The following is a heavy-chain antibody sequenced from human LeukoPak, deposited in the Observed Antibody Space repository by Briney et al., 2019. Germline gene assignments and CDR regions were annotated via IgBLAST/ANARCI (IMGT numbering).Heavy chain of an antibody. V-gene: IGHV4-59*01. CDR1: GRSISSYY. J-gene: IGHJ6*03. CDR3: ARGGSTRDYDFWSGYYKDYYYMDV. CDR2: IYYSGST. D-gene: IGHD3-3*01. Sequence: SETLSLTCTVSGRSISSYYWSWIRQPPGKGLEWIGYIYYSGSTNYNPSLKSRVTISVDTSKNQFSLKLSSVTAADTAVYYCARGGSTRDYDFWSGYYKDYYYMDVWGKGTTVAVSS.